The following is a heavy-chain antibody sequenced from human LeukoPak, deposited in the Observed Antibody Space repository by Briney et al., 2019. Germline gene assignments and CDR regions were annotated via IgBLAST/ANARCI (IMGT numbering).Heavy chain of an antibody. V-gene: IGHV4-39*01. Sequence: SETLSLTCPVSGGSISSSDHYWGWIRQPPGKGLEWIGSIHYSGRTSYNPSLKSRVTISIDASKNQFSLRLNSVTAADAAVYYCARRDSPSMFDYWGQGTLVTVSS. CDR3: ARRDSPSMFDY. D-gene: IGHD2-21*01. CDR1: GGSISSSDHY. J-gene: IGHJ4*02. CDR2: IHYSGRT.